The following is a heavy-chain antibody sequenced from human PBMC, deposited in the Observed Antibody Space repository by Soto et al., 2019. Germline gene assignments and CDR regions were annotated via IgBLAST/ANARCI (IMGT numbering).Heavy chain of an antibody. V-gene: IGHV1-8*01. CDR2: MNPNSGNT. D-gene: IGHD3-16*02. J-gene: IGHJ4*01. CDR3: AREGSSGSHRRYSFDC. CDR1: VDTFTSYD. Sequence: ASVKVSCKASVDTFTSYDINWVRQSTGQGLERMGWMNPNSGNTGYAQKFQGRVTMTRNTSISTAYMELNSLRAEDTAVYYCAREGSSGSHRRYSFDCWGQGTLVTVSS.